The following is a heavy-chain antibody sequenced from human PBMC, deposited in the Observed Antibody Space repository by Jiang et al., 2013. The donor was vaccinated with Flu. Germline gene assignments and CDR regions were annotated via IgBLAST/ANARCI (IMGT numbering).Heavy chain of an antibody. D-gene: IGHD3-10*01. V-gene: IGHV3-23*01. J-gene: IGHJ4*02. CDR2: IIGSGLTT. CDR1: GFTFSDFP. CDR3: AKGGTLYFGSGSYYPH. Sequence: VQLLESGGGLVQPGGSLRLSCAASGFTFSDFPMAWVRQAPGKGLEWVSAIIGSGLTTYSADSVKGRFTVSRDNSKNTLYLQMNSLRAEDTAVYYCAKGGTLYFGSGSYYPHWGQGTLVTVSS.